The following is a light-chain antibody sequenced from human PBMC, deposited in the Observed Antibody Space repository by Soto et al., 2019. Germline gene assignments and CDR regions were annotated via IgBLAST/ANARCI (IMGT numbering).Light chain of an antibody. CDR3: QQSYNTPQT. Sequence: DIQMTQSPSSLSASVGDRVTVTCRASQNIRNYLNWYQQRPGKAPNLLIYAASNMQNGVPSRFSGNGSGTDFALTISSLQPEDFATYYCQQSYNTPQTFGQGTKVEIK. V-gene: IGKV1-39*01. CDR2: AAS. J-gene: IGKJ1*01. CDR1: QNIRNY.